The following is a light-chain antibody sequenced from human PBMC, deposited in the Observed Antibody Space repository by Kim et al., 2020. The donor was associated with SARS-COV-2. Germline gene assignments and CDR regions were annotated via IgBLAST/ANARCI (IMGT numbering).Light chain of an antibody. J-gene: IGLJ2*01. CDR2: EDS. V-gene: IGLV6-57*03. Sequence: GNTVTISGTRTNGNSADNYVQWYQQRPGSAPTIVIYEDSERPSGVPDRFSGSIDTSSSSASLTISGLKTEDEADYYCQSYDISNVIFGGGTQLTVL. CDR1: NGNSADNY. CDR3: QSYDISNVI.